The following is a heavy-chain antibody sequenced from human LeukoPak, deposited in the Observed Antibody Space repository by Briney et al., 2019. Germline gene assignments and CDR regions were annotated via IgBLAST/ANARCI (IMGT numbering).Heavy chain of an antibody. CDR1: GGSISSYY. V-gene: IGHV4-4*07. Sequence: PSETLSLTCTVSGGSISSYYWTWIRQPAGKALEWIGRIYSGGNTNYNPSLKSRVTISVDTSKNQVSLKLSSVTAADTAVYYCARHDPIISMIVGERAFDIWGQGTMVTVSS. CDR2: IYSGGNT. CDR3: ARHDPIISMIVGERAFDI. D-gene: IGHD3-22*01. J-gene: IGHJ3*02.